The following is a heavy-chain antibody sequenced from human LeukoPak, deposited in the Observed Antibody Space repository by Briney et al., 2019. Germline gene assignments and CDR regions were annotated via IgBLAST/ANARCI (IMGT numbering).Heavy chain of an antibody. J-gene: IGHJ4*02. CDR1: GGSISSSSYY. D-gene: IGHD3-3*01. CDR3: ARDNYDFWSGTFGY. V-gene: IGHV4-39*07. Sequence: SETLSLTCTVSGGSISSSSYYWGWIRQPPGKGLGWIGSIYYSGSTYYNPSLKSRVTISVDTSKNQFSLKLSSVTAADTAVYYCARDNYDFWSGTFGYWGQGTLVTVSS. CDR2: IYYSGST.